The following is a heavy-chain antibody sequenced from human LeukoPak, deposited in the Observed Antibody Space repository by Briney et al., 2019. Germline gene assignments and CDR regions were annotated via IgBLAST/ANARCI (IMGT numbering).Heavy chain of an antibody. CDR2: INPNSGGT. CDR1: GYTFTGYY. D-gene: IGHD4-17*01. J-gene: IGHJ4*02. V-gene: IGHV1-2*02. Sequence: ASVKVSCKASGYTFTGYYMHWVRQAPGQGLEWMGWINPNSGGTNYAQKFQGRVTMTRDTSISTAYMGLSRLRSDDTAVYYCARAGDYGHPQAPGIYYWGQGTLVTVSS. CDR3: ARAGDYGHPQAPGIYY.